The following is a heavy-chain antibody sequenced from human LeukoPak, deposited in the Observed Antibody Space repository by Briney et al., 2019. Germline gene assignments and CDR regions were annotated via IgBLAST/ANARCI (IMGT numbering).Heavy chain of an antibody. CDR3: ARDEGTHIVVVPAAISSGWFDP. J-gene: IGHJ5*02. D-gene: IGHD2-2*01. V-gene: IGHV1-46*01. Sequence: ASVKVCCKASGYTFTRYYMHWVRQAPGQGLEWMGIINPSGGSTSYVQKFQGRVTMTRDMSTSTVYMELSSLRSEDTAVYYCARDEGTHIVVVPAAISSGWFDPWGQGTLVTVSS. CDR1: GYTFTRYY. CDR2: INPSGGST.